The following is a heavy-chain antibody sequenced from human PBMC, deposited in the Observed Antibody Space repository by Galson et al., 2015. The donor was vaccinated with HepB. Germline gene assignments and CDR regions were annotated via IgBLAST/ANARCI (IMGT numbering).Heavy chain of an antibody. CDR3: AKVGVYTSAWHGYFDY. CDR1: EFTFSDYG. D-gene: IGHD6-19*01. Sequence: SLRLSCAASEFTFSDYGMHWVRQAPGKGLEWVAVISYDGSNKYYADSVKGRFTISRDNSKNTLYLQMNTLRAEDTAVYYCAKVGVYTSAWHGYFDYWGQGTLGTVSS. V-gene: IGHV3-30*18. CDR2: ISYDGSNK. J-gene: IGHJ4*02.